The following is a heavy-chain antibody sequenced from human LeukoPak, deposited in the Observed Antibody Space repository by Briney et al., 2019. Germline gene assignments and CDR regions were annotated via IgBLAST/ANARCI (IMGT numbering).Heavy chain of an antibody. Sequence: PGGSLRLSCAASGFTFSSYSTNWVRQAPGKGLEWVSSISSSSSYIYYADSVKGRFTISRDNAKNSLYLQMNSLRAEDTAVYYCARSGSYPEGGLDYWGQGTLVTVSS. V-gene: IGHV3-21*01. J-gene: IGHJ4*02. CDR3: ARSGSYPEGGLDY. D-gene: IGHD1-26*01. CDR1: GFTFSSYS. CDR2: ISSSSSYI.